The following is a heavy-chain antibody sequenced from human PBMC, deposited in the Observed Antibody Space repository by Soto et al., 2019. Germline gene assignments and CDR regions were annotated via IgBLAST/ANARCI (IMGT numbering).Heavy chain of an antibody. D-gene: IGHD5-12*01. CDR2: IYPGDSDT. CDR1: GYSFTSYW. V-gene: IGHV5-51*01. CDR3: ARRGYSGYDYPKGLFDY. Sequence: GESLKISCKGSGYSFTSYWIGWVRQMPGKGLEWMGIIYPGDSDTRYSPSFQGQVTISADKSISTAYLQWSSLKASDTAMYYCARRGYSGYDYPKGLFDYWGQGTLVAVSS. J-gene: IGHJ4*02.